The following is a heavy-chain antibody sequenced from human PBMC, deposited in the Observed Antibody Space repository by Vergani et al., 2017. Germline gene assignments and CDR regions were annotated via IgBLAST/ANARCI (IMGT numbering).Heavy chain of an antibody. CDR1: GGSFSGYY. V-gene: IGHV4-34*01. J-gene: IGHJ4*02. D-gene: IGHD2/OR15-2a*01. CDR2: INHSGST. CDR3: AIDLIAGGIDY. Sequence: QVQLQQWGAGLLKPSETLSLTCAVYGGSFSGYYWSWIRQPPGKGLEWIGEINHSGSTNYNPSLKSRVTISVDTSKNQFSLKLSSVTAADTAVYYCAIDLIAGGIDYWGQGTLVTVSS.